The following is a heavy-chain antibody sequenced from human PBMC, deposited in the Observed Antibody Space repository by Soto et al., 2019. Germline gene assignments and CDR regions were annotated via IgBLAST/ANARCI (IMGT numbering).Heavy chain of an antibody. CDR2: ISGSGGST. D-gene: IGHD1-1*01. V-gene: IGHV3-23*01. Sequence: EVQLLESGGGLVQPGGSLRLSCAASGFTFSSYSMSWVRQAPGKGLEWVSAISGSGGSTYYADSVKGRFTSSRNKSKNTLYMQMNSMRAEDTAVDYCEKGMEGTYRIDYWGQGTMVTVSS. J-gene: IGHJ4*02. CDR1: GFTFSSYS. CDR3: EKGMEGTYRIDY.